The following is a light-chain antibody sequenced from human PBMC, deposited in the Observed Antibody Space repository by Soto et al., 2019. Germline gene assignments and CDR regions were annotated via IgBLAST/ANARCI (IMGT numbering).Light chain of an antibody. CDR2: WAS. J-gene: IGKJ1*01. Sequence: DIVMTQSPDSLAVSLGERATINCKSSQSVLYSSNNKNYLAWYQQKPGQPPKLLIYWASTRESGVPDRFSGSGSGTEFTLTISSLQSEDFAVYYCQQYNKWPRTFGQGTKVDIK. CDR1: QSVLYSSNNKNY. V-gene: IGKV4-1*01. CDR3: QQYNKWPRT.